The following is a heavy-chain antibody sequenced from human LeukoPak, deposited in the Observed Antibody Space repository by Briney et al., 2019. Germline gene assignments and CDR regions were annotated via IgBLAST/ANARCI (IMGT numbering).Heavy chain of an antibody. CDR1: GFTFSDYY. Sequence: GGSLRLSCAASGFTFSDYYMSWIRQAPGKGLEWVSYISKSSSSTNYADSVKGRSSISRDNAKNSLYLQLNSLTVEDTAVYYCARVRSSGSPLDYWGQGTLVTVSS. V-gene: IGHV3-11*05. D-gene: IGHD3-10*01. CDR2: ISKSSSST. J-gene: IGHJ4*02. CDR3: ARVRSSGSPLDY.